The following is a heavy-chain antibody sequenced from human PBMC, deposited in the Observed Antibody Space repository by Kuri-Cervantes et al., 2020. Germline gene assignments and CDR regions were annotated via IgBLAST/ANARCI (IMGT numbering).Heavy chain of an antibody. CDR1: GGSFSGYY. CDR3: ARDRENNFDY. V-gene: IGHV4-34*01. Sequence: SETLSLTCAVYGGSFSGYYWNWIRQPPGKGLEWIGEINHSGSTNYNPSLKSRVTISVDKSKNQFSLKVNSVTAADTAVYYCARDRENNFDYWGRGTLVTVSS. J-gene: IGHJ4*02. D-gene: IGHD2/OR15-2a*01. CDR2: INHSGST.